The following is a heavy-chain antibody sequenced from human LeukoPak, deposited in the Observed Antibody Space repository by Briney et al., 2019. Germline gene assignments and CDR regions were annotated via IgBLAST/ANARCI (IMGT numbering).Heavy chain of an antibody. CDR3: ARLKWGDWFDP. Sequence: SETLSLACAVSGYSISSGYYWGWIRQPPGKGLEWIGSMYHTGTTYYNPSLKSRVTISVDTSKNHFSLGLSSVTAVDTAVYYCARLKWGDWFDPWGQGTLVTVSS. J-gene: IGHJ5*02. D-gene: IGHD1-26*01. V-gene: IGHV4-38-2*01. CDR2: MYHTGTT. CDR1: GYSISSGYY.